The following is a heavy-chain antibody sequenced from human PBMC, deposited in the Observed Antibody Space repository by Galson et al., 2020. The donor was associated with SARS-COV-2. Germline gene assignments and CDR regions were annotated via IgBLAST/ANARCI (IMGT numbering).Heavy chain of an antibody. Sequence: SCAASGFTFGGYSMNWVRQAPGKGLEWISSISSLSKYIYYADSVKGRFTVSRDDAKNSLYLQMHSLRVEDTATYYCAKDERDGYNAFDYWGQGTLVTVSS. CDR3: AKDERDGYNAFDY. V-gene: IGHV3-21*01. CDR2: ISSLSKYI. D-gene: IGHD5-12*01. J-gene: IGHJ4*02. CDR1: GFTFGGYS.